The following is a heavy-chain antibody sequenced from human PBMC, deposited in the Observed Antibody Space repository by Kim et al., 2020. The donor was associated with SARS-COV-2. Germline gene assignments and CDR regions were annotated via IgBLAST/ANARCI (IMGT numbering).Heavy chain of an antibody. J-gene: IGHJ3*02. CDR1: GGSISSYY. CDR2: IYYSGST. Sequence: SETLSLTCTVSGGSISSYYWSWIRQPPGKGLEWIGYIYYSGSTNYNPSLKSRVTMSVDTSKNQFSLKLSSVTAADTAVFYCARQGYYDSSGYDAFDIWGQGTMVTVSS. V-gene: IGHV4-59*08. D-gene: IGHD3-22*01. CDR3: ARQGYYDSSGYDAFDI.